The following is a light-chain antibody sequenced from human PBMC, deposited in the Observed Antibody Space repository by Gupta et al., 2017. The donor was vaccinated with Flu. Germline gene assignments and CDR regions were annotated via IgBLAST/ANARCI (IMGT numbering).Light chain of an antibody. J-gene: IGLJ2*01. V-gene: IGLV1-40*01. CDR3: QSYDNSLNISGGGVV. CDR2: GNT. Sequence: QSVLTQPPSVSEAPGQRATISCAGTSSNIGAGYDVHWYQQLPGTAPRILIAGNTNRPSGVPDRFSGSKSGTSASLAIPGLQAEDEADYYCQSYDNSLNISGGGVVFGGGTKLTVL. CDR1: SSNIGAGYD.